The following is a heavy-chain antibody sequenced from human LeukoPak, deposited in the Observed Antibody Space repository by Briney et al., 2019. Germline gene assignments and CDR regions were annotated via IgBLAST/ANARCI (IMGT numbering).Heavy chain of an antibody. CDR1: GGSISSGDYY. J-gene: IGHJ6*04. CDR2: IYYSGST. D-gene: IGHD3-10*01. V-gene: IGHV4-30-4*01. Sequence: ESSQTLSLTCTVSGGSISSGDYYWSWIRQPPGKGLEWIGYIYYSGSTYYNPSLKSRVTISVDTSKNQFSLKLSSVTAADTAVYYCARDYYGSGKYYYYGMVVWCKGGTVTVSS. CDR3: ARDYYGSGKYYYYGMVV.